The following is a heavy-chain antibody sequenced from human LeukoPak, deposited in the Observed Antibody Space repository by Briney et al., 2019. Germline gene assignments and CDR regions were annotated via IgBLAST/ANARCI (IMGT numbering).Heavy chain of an antibody. Sequence: SETLSLTCAVYGGSFSGYYWSWIRQPPGKGLEWIGEINHSGSTNYNPSLKSRVTISVDTSKNQFSLKLSSVTAADTAVYYCARGLRGYYYYYGMDVWGKGTTVTVSS. J-gene: IGHJ6*04. V-gene: IGHV4-34*01. CDR2: INHSGST. D-gene: IGHD5-12*01. CDR3: ARGLRGYYYYYGMDV. CDR1: GGSFSGYY.